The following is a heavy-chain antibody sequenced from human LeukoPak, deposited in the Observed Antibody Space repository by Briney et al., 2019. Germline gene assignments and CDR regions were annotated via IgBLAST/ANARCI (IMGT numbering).Heavy chain of an antibody. D-gene: IGHD3-22*01. J-gene: IGHJ3*02. CDR2: INHSGST. Sequence: PSETLSLTCAVYGGSFSGYYWSWIRQPPGKGLEWIGEINHSGSTNYNPSLKSRVTISVDTSKNQFSLKLSSVTAADTAVYYCARDRRREYYYDSSGSQSDAFDIWGQGTMVTVSS. CDR1: GGSFSGYY. V-gene: IGHV4-34*01. CDR3: ARDRRREYYYDSSGSQSDAFDI.